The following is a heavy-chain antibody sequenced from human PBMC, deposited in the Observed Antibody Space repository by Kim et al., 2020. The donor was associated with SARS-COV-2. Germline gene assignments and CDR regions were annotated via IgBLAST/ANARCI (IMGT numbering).Heavy chain of an antibody. D-gene: IGHD1-26*01. V-gene: IGHV1-18*01. J-gene: IGHJ4*02. CDR3: ARPRTGSYYTFDY. Sequence: EQNLQGRVTMTTDTSTSTAYMELRSLRSDDTAVYYCARPRTGSYYTFDYWGQGTLVTVSS.